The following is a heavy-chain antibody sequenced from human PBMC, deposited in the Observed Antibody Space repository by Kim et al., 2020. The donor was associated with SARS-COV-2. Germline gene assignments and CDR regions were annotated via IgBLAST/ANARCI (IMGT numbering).Heavy chain of an antibody. CDR1: GFTFSNAW. CDR2: IKSKSDGGTR. V-gene: IGHV3-15*01. Sequence: GGSLRLSCVASGFTFSNAWMSWVRQAPGKGLEWVGRIKSKSDGGTRDFAAPVKGRFSVSRDDSKNTLSLQMNSLKTEDTAVYYCTSGTGRSDFDYWGQGTLVTVSS. CDR3: TSGTGRSDFDY. J-gene: IGHJ4*02.